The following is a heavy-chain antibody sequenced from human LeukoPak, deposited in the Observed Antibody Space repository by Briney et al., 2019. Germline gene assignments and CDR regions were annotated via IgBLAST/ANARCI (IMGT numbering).Heavy chain of an antibody. Sequence: GGALRLSRVASGFSFSDYYLSWIRPAPGRGREWVSYISSIGSTIHYADSAKGRFTISRDNAQNSLYLQMNSLRAAGTALYYCARDLSGSYFHHWGQGTLVTVSS. D-gene: IGHD6-25*01. V-gene: IGHV3-11*01. CDR1: GFSFSDYY. J-gene: IGHJ4*02. CDR2: ISSIGSTI. CDR3: ARDLSGSYFHH.